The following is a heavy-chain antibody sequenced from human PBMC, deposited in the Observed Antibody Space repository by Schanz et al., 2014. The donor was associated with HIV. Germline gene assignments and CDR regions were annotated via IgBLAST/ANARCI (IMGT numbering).Heavy chain of an antibody. Sequence: EVQLVESRGGLVQPGGSLRLSCAASGFTFSSYWMTWVRQAPGKGLEMVANMNQDGSRKYYVDSVKGRFTISRDNAANSLFLQMNSLRVEDTAVYYCVHDDSDNDGFDMWGQGTMVTVSS. CDR2: MNQDGSRK. CDR1: GFTFSSYW. CDR3: VHDDSDNDGFDM. J-gene: IGHJ3*02. D-gene: IGHD3-22*01. V-gene: IGHV3-7*01.